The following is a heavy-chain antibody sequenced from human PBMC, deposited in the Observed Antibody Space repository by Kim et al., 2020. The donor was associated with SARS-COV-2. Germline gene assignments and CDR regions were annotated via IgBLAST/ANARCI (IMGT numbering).Heavy chain of an antibody. Sequence: SVKVSCKASGGTFRSYAISWVRQAPGQGLEWMGGIIPMYGTPDFAQRFQGRVTIIADESTRTASMELSSLTFEDTAVYYCASPLNSKTFYGMDVWGQGTTVTVSS. J-gene: IGHJ6*02. CDR3: ASPLNSKTFYGMDV. CDR2: IIPMYGTP. V-gene: IGHV1-69*13. CDR1: GGTFRSYA. D-gene: IGHD3-9*01.